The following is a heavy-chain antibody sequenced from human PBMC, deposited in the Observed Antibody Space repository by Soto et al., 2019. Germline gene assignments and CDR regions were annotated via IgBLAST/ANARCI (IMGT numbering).Heavy chain of an antibody. D-gene: IGHD6-19*01. Sequence: QVQLVESGGGVVQPGRSLRLSCAASGFTFSSYAMHWVRQAPGKGLEWVAVIWYDGGNENYADSVKGRFTISRDNSKNTLYLQMNSLRAEDTTLYYCARDRRGSGWYDYFDYWGQGTLVTVSS. CDR1: GFTFSSYA. J-gene: IGHJ4*02. CDR3: ARDRRGSGWYDYFDY. CDR2: IWYDGGNE. V-gene: IGHV3-33*01.